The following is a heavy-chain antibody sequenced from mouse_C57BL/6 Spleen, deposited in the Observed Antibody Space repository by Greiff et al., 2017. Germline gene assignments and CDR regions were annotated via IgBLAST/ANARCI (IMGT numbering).Heavy chain of an antibody. CDR2: IYPGDGDT. D-gene: IGHD1-1*01. J-gene: IGHJ1*03. CDR3: ARTDITTVVGYFDV. Sequence: VQLQQSGAELVKPGASVKISCKASGYAFSSYWMNWVKQRPGKGLEWIGQIYPGDGDTNYNGKFKGKATLTADKSSSTAYMQLSSLTSEDSAVDFCARTDITTVVGYFDVWGTGTTVTVSS. V-gene: IGHV1-80*01. CDR1: GYAFSSYW.